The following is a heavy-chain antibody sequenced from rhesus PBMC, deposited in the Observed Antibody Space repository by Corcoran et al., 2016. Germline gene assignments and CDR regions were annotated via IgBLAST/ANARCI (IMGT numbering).Heavy chain of an antibody. V-gene: IGHV4-99*01. Sequence: QVQLQESGPGLVKPSETLSLTCAVSGYSISSGYYWGWIRQSPGKGLEWIGYTGGSSGRTYYNPSLKSRVTISKDTSKNQFSRKLSSVTAADTAVYYCAGRTGGGRFDVWGPGVLVTVSS. J-gene: IGHJ5-1*01. CDR1: GYSISSGYY. CDR2: TGGSSGRT. CDR3: AGRTGGGRFDV. D-gene: IGHD1-44*02.